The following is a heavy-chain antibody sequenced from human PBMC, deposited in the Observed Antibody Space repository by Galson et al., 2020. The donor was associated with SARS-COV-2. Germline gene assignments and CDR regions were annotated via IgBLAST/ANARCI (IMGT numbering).Heavy chain of an antibody. J-gene: IGHJ4*02. CDR3: ARRPDYYDSSTFVYD. Sequence: GESLKISCAASGFTFSDYYMSWIRQAPGKGLEWVSYISRSGSSTFYADSLKGRVTISRDNAKNSLYLQMSSLRVEDTAVYYCARRPDYYDSSTFVYDWGQGTLVTVSS. CDR2: ISRSGSST. D-gene: IGHD3-22*01. V-gene: IGHV3-11*01. CDR1: GFTFSDYY.